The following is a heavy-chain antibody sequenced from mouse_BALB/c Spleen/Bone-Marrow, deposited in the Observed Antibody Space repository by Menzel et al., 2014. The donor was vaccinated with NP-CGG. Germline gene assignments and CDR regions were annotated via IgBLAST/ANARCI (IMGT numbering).Heavy chain of an antibody. Sequence: EVQLVESGGGLVQPGGSLKLSCAASGFTFSSYTMSWVRQTPEKRLEWVAYISNGGGSTYYPDTVKGRFTISRDNAKNILYLQMSSLKSEDTAMYYCARHVGNPYAMDYWGQGTSVTVSP. J-gene: IGHJ4*01. CDR2: ISNGGGST. V-gene: IGHV5-12-2*01. CDR3: ARHVGNPYAMDY. CDR1: GFTFSSYT. D-gene: IGHD3-1*01.